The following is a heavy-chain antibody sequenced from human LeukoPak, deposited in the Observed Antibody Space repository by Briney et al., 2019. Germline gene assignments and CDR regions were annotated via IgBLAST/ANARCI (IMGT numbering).Heavy chain of an antibody. D-gene: IGHD3-3*01. V-gene: IGHV3-11*04. CDR3: ARGRFLEWFRANRFDY. J-gene: IGHJ4*02. Sequence: GGSLRLSCVGAGFPFSDFHMSWIRQAPGKGLEWVSYITSGGGFKYYADSVKGRFSISRDDSKNSVFLQMNSLRVEDTAVYYCARGRFLEWFRANRFDYWGQGTLVTVSS. CDR1: GFPFSDFH. CDR2: ITSGGGFK.